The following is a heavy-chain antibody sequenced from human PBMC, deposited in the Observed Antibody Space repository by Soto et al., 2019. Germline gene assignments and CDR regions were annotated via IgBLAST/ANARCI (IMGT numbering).Heavy chain of an antibody. Sequence: EVQLVESGGGLVQPGGSLKLSCAASGFTFSGSAMHWVRQASGKGLEWVGRIRSKANSYATAYAASVKGRFTISRDDSKTTAYLQMNSLKTEDTAVYYCTRRARINYYYGMDVWGQGTTVTVSS. CDR1: GFTFSGSA. J-gene: IGHJ6*02. CDR2: IRSKANSYAT. CDR3: TRRARINYYYGMDV. V-gene: IGHV3-73*02.